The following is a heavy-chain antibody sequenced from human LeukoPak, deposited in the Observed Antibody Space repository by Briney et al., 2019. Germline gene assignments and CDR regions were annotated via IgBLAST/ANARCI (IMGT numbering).Heavy chain of an antibody. V-gene: IGHV3-30*03. D-gene: IGHD5-12*01. CDR1: GFTFSSYG. CDR2: ISYDGSNK. J-gene: IGHJ4*02. CDR3: AIRNGYTQGGDY. Sequence: PGGSLRLSCAASGFTFSSYGMPWVRQAPGKGLEWVAVISYDGSNKYYADSVKGRFTISRDNAKNTLFLQMSSLRAEDTAVYYCAIRNGYTQGGDYWGPGTLVTVSS.